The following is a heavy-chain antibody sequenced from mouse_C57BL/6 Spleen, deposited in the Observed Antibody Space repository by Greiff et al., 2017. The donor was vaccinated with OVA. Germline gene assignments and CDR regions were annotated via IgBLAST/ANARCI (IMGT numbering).Heavy chain of an antibody. CDR1: GFTFSDYG. Sequence: DVKLVESGGGLVKPGGSLKLSCAASGFTFSDYGMHWVRQAPEKGLEWVAYISSGSSTIYYADTVKGRFTISRDNAKNTLFLQMTSLRSEDTAMYYCARPSVSWFAYWGQGTLVTVSA. J-gene: IGHJ3*01. V-gene: IGHV5-17*01. CDR3: ARPSVSWFAY. CDR2: ISSGSSTI.